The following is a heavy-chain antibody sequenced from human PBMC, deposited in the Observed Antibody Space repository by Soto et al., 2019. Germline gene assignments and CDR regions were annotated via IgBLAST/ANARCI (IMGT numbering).Heavy chain of an antibody. CDR3: ASLIGVDTLRDY. V-gene: IGHV1-46*01. CDR1: GYSFTSYF. J-gene: IGHJ4*02. D-gene: IGHD3-3*01. CDR2: IDPDGGST. Sequence: QVQLVQSGAEVKKPGASVKISCKASGYSFTSYFMHWVRQAPGQGPEWMGIIDPDGGSTSYAQKFQGRVTMTTDTATSTVYVELCSLRSEDTAVYYCASLIGVDTLRDYWGQGTLVTVSS.